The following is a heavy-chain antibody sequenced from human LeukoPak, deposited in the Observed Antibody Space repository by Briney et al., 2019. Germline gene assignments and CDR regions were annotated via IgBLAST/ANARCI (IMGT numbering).Heavy chain of an antibody. CDR2: IIPIFDKA. CDR3: ARTTVTTPWSEDY. J-gene: IGHJ4*02. D-gene: IGHD4-17*01. CDR1: GGTFSIYA. V-gene: IGHV1-69*06. Sequence: SVTVSCKASGGTFSIYAISWVRQAPGQGLEWMGGIIPIFDKANYAQKFQGRVTITADKSTSTAYMELRSLRSDDTAVYYCARTTVTTPWSEDYWGQGTLVTVSS.